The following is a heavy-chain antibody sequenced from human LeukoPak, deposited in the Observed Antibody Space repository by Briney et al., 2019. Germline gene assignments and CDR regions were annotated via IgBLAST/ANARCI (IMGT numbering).Heavy chain of an antibody. J-gene: IGHJ6*03. Sequence: PGGSLRLSCAASGFTFSSYGMHWVRQAPGKGLEWVAVISYDGSNKYYADSVKGRFTISRDNSKNTLYLQMNSLRTEDTAVYYCARGHDYYGSGGARYYYYYYMDVWGKGTTVTISS. CDR2: ISYDGSNK. CDR3: ARGHDYYGSGGARYYYYYYMDV. D-gene: IGHD3-10*01. V-gene: IGHV3-30*03. CDR1: GFTFSSYG.